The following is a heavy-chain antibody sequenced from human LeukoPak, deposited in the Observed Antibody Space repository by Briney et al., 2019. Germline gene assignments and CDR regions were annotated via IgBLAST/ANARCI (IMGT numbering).Heavy chain of an antibody. CDR2: IRYDGSNK. CDR1: GFTFSSYG. V-gene: IGHV3-30*02. Sequence: GGSLRLSCAASGFTFSSYGMHWVRQAPGKGLEWVAFIRYDGSNKDYADSVKGRCTISRDNSKNTLYLQMNSLRAEDTAVYYCANDFYSGSYYMRGGYFDYWGQGTLATVSS. CDR3: ANDFYSGSYYMRGGYFDY. D-gene: IGHD1-26*01. J-gene: IGHJ4*02.